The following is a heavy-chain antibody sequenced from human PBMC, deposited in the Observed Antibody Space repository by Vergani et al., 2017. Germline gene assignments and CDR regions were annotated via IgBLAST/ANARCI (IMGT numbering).Heavy chain of an antibody. CDR1: GFTFDDYA. CDR3: AKDKGIAVAGIYDY. V-gene: IGHV3-9*01. J-gene: IGHJ4*02. CDR2: ISWNSGSI. Sequence: EVQLVESGGGLVQPGRSLRLSCAASGFTFDDYAMHWVRQAAGKGLEWVSGISWNSGSIGYADSVKGRFTISRDNAKNSLYLQMNSLRAEDTALYYCAKDKGIAVAGIYDYWGQGTLVTVSS. D-gene: IGHD6-19*01.